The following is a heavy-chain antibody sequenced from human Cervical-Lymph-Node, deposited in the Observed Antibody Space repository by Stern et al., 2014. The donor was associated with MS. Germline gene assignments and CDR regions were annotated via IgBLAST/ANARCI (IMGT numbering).Heavy chain of an antibody. CDR1: GFTFSSYT. CDR2: ITSDSSGI. V-gene: IGHV3-48*02. Sequence: EVQLVESGGGLVQPGGSLRLSCAASGFTFSSYTINWVRQAPGKGLEWISFITSDSSGIYYADSVKGRFTVSRDNARNLLFLQMNSLTDADTAMYYCATVFVWGQGTLVTVSS. CDR3: ATVFV. J-gene: IGHJ4*02.